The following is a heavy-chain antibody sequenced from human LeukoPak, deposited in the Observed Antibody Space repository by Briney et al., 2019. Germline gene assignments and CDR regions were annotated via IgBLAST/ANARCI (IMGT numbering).Heavy chain of an antibody. CDR3: ARHSSGWHFDS. V-gene: IGHV4-59*02. CDR2: FYYSGGT. Sequence: SETLSLTCTVSGVSVSNHYWSWIRQPPGKGLEWIGWFYYSGGTYFNPSLGSRVTISADTSRNHLSLNRRSLTAADTAVYFYARHSSGWHFDSWGQGGPVTVSS. CDR1: GVSVSNHY. D-gene: IGHD6-19*01. J-gene: IGHJ4*02.